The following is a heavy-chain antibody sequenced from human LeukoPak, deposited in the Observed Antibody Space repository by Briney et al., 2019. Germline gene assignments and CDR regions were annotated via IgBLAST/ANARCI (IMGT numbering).Heavy chain of an antibody. V-gene: IGHV1-18*01. CDR2: ISAYNGNT. CDR3: ARGVVAANTENFDY. Sequence: ASVKVSCKASGYTFTSYGISWVRQAPGQGLEWMGWISAYNGNTNYAQKLQGRVTMTRATSPSAAYMELRSLRSDATAVYYCARGVVAANTENFDYWGQGTLVTVSS. D-gene: IGHD5-12*01. J-gene: IGHJ4*02. CDR1: GYTFTSYG.